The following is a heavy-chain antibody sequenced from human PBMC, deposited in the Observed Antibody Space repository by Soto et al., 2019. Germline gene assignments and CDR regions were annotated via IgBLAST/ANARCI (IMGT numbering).Heavy chain of an antibody. J-gene: IGHJ2*01. V-gene: IGHV1-18*03. CDR3: AIDYGSGTTPWYFDL. CDR1: GYTFTNYG. Sequence: QVQLVQSGAEVKKPGASVKVSCKASGYTFTNYGISWVRQAPGQGLEWMGWISTFSGNTNYAQNLQGRVTMTTDTSXXTAYMELPSLRADDMAVYYCAIDYGSGTTPWYFDLWGRGTLVTVSS. D-gene: IGHD3-10*01. CDR2: ISTFSGNT.